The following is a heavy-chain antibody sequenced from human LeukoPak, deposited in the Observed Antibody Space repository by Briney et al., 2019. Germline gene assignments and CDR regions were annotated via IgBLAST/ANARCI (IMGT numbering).Heavy chain of an antibody. CDR3: AGAAAILGFDP. Sequence: SETLSLTCTVSGGPISSYYWSWLRQPPGKGLEWIGYIYTSGSTNYNPSLKSRVTISVDTSKNQFSLKLSSVTAADTAVYYCAGAAAILGFDPWGQGTLVTVSS. D-gene: IGHD2-2*02. CDR2: IYTSGST. CDR1: GGPISSYY. J-gene: IGHJ5*02. V-gene: IGHV4-4*09.